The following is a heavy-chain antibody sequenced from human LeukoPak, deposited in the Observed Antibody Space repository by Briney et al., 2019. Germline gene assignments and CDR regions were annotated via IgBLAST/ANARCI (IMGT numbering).Heavy chain of an antibody. V-gene: IGHV4-34*01. Sequence: SETLSLTCAVYGGSFSGYYWSWIHQPPGNGLEWIGEINHSGGTNYNPSLKSRVTISVDTSKNQFSLKLSSVTSADTAVYYCARHAGKLFQHWGQGTLVTVSS. D-gene: IGHD3-10*01. CDR3: ARHAGKLFQH. CDR2: INHSGGT. J-gene: IGHJ1*01. CDR1: GGSFSGYY.